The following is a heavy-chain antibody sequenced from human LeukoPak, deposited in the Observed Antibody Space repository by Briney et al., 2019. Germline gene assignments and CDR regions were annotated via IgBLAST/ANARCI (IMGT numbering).Heavy chain of an antibody. V-gene: IGHV3-23*01. D-gene: IGHD3-16*02. CDR2: ISGSGGST. Sequence: GGSLRLSCAASGFTFSSYAMSWVRQAPGKGLEWVSAISGSGGSTYYADSVKGRFTISRNNSKNTLYLQMNSLRAEDTAVYYCAKDRLRDYVWGSYRSDAFDIWGQGTMVTVSS. CDR3: AKDRLRDYVWGSYRSDAFDI. J-gene: IGHJ3*02. CDR1: GFTFSSYA.